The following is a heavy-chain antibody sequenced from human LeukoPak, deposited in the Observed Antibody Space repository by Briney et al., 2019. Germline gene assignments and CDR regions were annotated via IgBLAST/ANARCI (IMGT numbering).Heavy chain of an antibody. CDR2: LAATT. V-gene: IGHV3-23*01. J-gene: IGHJ3*02. CDR3: AKENIPFGSSVVNRVGGAFDI. Sequence: AGGSLRLACAASGFTFSSYAMSWVRQAPGKGLEWVSTLAATTYYADSVKGRFTISSDNSMDTLFLQMNSLRADDTAVYYCAKENIPFGSSVVNRVGGAFDIWGQGTRVTVSS. D-gene: IGHD3-16*01. CDR1: GFTFSSYA.